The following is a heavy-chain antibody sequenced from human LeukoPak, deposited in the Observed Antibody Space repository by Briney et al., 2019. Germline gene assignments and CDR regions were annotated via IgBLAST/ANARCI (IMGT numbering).Heavy chain of an antibody. Sequence: PGGSLRVSCAAFGYPLSSYAMSWVRQAPGKGLEWVSATSSSDAGTYHADSVRGRFTISRDNSKNTLYLQMNSLRVEDAAVYYCARAPVTSCRGAYCYPFDYWGQGTLVTVSS. CDR2: TSSSDAGT. D-gene: IGHD2-21*01. CDR1: GYPLSSYA. V-gene: IGHV3-23*01. J-gene: IGHJ4*02. CDR3: ARAPVTSCRGAYCYPFDY.